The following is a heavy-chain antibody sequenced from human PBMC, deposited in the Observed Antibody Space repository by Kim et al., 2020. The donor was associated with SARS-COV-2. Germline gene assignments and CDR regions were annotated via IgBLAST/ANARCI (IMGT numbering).Heavy chain of an antibody. CDR3: ARDHPYSSGWYSD. CDR2: IYSGGST. J-gene: IGHJ4*02. V-gene: IGHV3-53*01. CDR1: GFTVSSNY. D-gene: IGHD6-19*01. Sequence: GGSLRLSCAASGFTVSSNYMSWVRQAPGKGLEWVSVIYSGGSTYYADSVKGRFTISRDNSKNTLYLQMNSLRAEDTAVYYCARDHPYSSGWYSDWGQGTLVTVSS.